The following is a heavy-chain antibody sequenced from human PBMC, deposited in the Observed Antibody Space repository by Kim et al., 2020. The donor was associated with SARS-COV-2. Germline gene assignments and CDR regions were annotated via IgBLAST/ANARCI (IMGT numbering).Heavy chain of an antibody. CDR1: GDSFSGYF. CDR3: ARGRAGRARHFALNLAKISNRSPDYFEY. CDR2: ISDSGNT. D-gene: IGHD7-27*01. V-gene: IGHV4-34*01. J-gene: IGHJ1*01. Sequence: SETLSLTCAVYGDSFSGYFWTWLRQSPGKGLEWIGEISDSGNTNYNPSLQSRVTMSLDKSTNQISLKLSSLTAADTAVFYCARGRAGRARHFALNLAKISNRSPDYFEYWGQGTLVTVSS.